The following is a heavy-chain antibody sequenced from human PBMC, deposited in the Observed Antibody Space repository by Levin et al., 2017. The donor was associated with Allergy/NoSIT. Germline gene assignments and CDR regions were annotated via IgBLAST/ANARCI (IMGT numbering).Heavy chain of an antibody. Sequence: GGSLRLSCAASGFTFSSYGMHWVRQAPGKGLEWVAVISYYGSNKYYADSVKGRFTISRDNSKNTLYLQMNSLRAEDTAVYYCAKDKGSGYYPTPTDYWGQGTLVTVSS. V-gene: IGHV3-30*18. J-gene: IGHJ4*02. CDR3: AKDKGSGYYPTPTDY. CDR1: GFTFSSYG. CDR2: ISYYGSNK. D-gene: IGHD3-3*01.